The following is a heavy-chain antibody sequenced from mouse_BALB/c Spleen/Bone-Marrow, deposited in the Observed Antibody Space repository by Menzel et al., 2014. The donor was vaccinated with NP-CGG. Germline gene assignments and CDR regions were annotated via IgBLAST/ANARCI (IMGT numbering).Heavy chain of an antibody. CDR3: AKQNYDSFAY. Sequence: EVKLGASGGDLVKPGGSLKLSCAASGFTFSSYGMSWVRQTPDKRLEWAATISSVGSYTYYPDIVKGPFTISKDNAKNTLYLQMSILESEDTAMYYCAKQNYDSFAYWGQGTLVTVSP. CDR1: GFTFSSYG. CDR2: ISSVGSYT. V-gene: IGHV5-6*01. D-gene: IGHD2-4*01. J-gene: IGHJ3*01.